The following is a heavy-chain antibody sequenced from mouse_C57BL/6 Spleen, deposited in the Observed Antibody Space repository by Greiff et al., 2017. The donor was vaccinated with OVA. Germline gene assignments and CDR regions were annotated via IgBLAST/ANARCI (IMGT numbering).Heavy chain of an antibody. J-gene: IGHJ4*01. D-gene: IGHD1-1*02. CDR3: TTCRYYDYAMDY. CDR2: IDPENGDT. CDR1: GFNIKDDY. Sequence: VQLQQSGAELVRPGDSVKLSCTASGFNIKDDYMHWVKQSPEQGLEWIGWIDPENGDTEYASKFQGKATITADTSSNTAYLQLSSLTSEDTAVYYCTTCRYYDYAMDYWGQGTSVTVSS. V-gene: IGHV14-4*01.